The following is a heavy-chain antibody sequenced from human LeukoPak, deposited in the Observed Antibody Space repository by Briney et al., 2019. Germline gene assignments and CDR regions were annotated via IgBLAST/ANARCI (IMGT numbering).Heavy chain of an antibody. CDR2: IYYSGST. CDR3: ARATPDCSSTSCYSVFDY. Sequence: SETLSLTCTVSGGSISSYYWSWIRQPPGKGLEWIGYIYYSGSTNYNPSLKSRVTISVDTSKNQFSLKLSSVTAADTAVYYCARATPDCSSTSCYSVFDYWGQGTLVTVSS. D-gene: IGHD2-2*02. CDR1: GGSISSYY. J-gene: IGHJ4*02. V-gene: IGHV4-59*12.